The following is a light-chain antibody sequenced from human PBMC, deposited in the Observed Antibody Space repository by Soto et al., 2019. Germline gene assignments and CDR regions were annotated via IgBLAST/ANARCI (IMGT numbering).Light chain of an antibody. CDR1: PSVTNF. CDR3: QQFTSYPLT. Sequence: EIVLTQSPATLSLSPGERAPLSCRASPSVTNFLAWYQQKPGQAPRLLIYDASSRATGIPDRFSGGGSGTDFTLTISRLEPEDFAVYYCQQFTSYPLTFGGGTKVDIK. CDR2: DAS. V-gene: IGKV3-20*01. J-gene: IGKJ4*01.